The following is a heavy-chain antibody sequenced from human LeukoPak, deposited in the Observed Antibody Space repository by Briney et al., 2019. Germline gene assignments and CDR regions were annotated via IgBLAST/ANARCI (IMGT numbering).Heavy chain of an antibody. Sequence: SETLSLTCTVSGGSISSGGYYWSWIRQHPGKGLEWIGYIYYSGSTYYNPSLKSRVTISVDTSKNQYSLKLSSVTAADTAVYYCARQRGGGLVGYLGYWGQGTLVTVSS. CDR2: IYYSGST. V-gene: IGHV4-31*03. D-gene: IGHD2-2*03. CDR3: ARQRGGGLVGYLGY. J-gene: IGHJ4*02. CDR1: GGSISSGGYY.